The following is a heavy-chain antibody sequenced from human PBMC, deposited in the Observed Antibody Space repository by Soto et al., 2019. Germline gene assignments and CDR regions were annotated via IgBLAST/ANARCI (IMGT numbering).Heavy chain of an antibody. J-gene: IGHJ4*02. CDR2: ISYDGSNK. D-gene: IGHD6-13*01. Sequence: QVQLVESGGGVVQPGRSLRLSCAASGFTFSSYAMHWVRQAPGKGLEWVAVISYDGSNKYYADSVKGRFTISRDNFKNTLYLDMNSLRAEDTAVYYCARHDLAAAQYCFDYSGQGTLVTVSS. CDR3: ARHDLAAAQYCFDY. CDR1: GFTFSSYA. V-gene: IGHV3-30-3*01.